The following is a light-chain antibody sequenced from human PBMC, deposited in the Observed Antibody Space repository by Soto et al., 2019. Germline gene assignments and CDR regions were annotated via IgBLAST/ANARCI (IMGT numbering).Light chain of an antibody. CDR1: QSIRNY. J-gene: IGKJ2*01. CDR3: QQSYGAPYT. V-gene: IGKV1-39*01. Sequence: DLQMTQSPSSLSASVGDRVTITCRASQSIRNYVNWYQPKPGKAPKFLIYVASTLQIGVPSRFSGSGAGTDVTLTISSRQPEEVATYYCQQSYGAPYTFGPGTKLEIK. CDR2: VAS.